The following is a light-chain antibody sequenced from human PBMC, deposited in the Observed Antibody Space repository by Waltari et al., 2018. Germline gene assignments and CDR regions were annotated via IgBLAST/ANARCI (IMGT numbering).Light chain of an antibody. J-gene: IGKJ4*01. CDR3: QQRSNWPPELT. CDR1: HSVSSY. Sequence: EIVLTQPPATLSVSPGERATLSCTASHSVSSYLAWYHQKPAQAPRLLIYDASNRATGIPARFSGSGSGTDFILTISSLEPEDFAVYYCQQRSNWPPELTFGGGTKVEIK. V-gene: IGKV3-11*01. CDR2: DAS.